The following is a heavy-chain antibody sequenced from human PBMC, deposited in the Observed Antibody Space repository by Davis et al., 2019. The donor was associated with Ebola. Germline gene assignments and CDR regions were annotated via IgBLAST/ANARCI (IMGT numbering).Heavy chain of an antibody. D-gene: IGHD1-26*01. CDR2: ISYHGSKK. Sequence: GESLKISCAASGFTFDNYGMHWVRQAPGKGLQWVAIISYHGSKKYYADSVKGRFTISRDNAKNSLYLQMNNLRADDTALYYCAKGTYIVGTAMSFYGMDVWGQGTTVTVSS. J-gene: IGHJ6*02. V-gene: IGHV3-30*18. CDR1: GFTFDNYG. CDR3: AKGTYIVGTAMSFYGMDV.